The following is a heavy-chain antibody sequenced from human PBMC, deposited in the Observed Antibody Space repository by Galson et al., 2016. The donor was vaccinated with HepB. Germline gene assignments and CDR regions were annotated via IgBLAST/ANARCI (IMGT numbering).Heavy chain of an antibody. CDR3: AKARDGLRYFDWYYFDY. CDR1: GFSLSTYA. V-gene: IGHV3-33*06. CDR2: IWFDGRNI. D-gene: IGHD3-9*01. J-gene: IGHJ4*02. Sequence: SLRLSCAASGFSLSTYAMNWVRQAPGKGLEWVALIWFDGRNIYYGDSVKGRFTISRDNSKNTLYLQMNSLRAEDTAVYYCAKARDGLRYFDWYYFDYWGQGTLVTVSS.